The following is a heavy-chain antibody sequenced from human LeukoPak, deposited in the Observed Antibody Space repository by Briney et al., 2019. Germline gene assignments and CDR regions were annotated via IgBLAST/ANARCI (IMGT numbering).Heavy chain of an antibody. CDR2: VSGNNGNT. CDR3: ARTRHYYDSRYFDL. CDR1: GYTFTTYG. V-gene: IGHV1-18*01. D-gene: IGHD3-22*01. J-gene: IGHJ2*01. Sequence: GASVKVSCKASGYTFTTYGISWVRQAPGQGLEWMGWVSGNNGNTNYAQKLQGRVTMTTDTSTSTAYMELRSLRSDDTAVYYCARTRHYYDSRYFDLWGRGTLVTVSS.